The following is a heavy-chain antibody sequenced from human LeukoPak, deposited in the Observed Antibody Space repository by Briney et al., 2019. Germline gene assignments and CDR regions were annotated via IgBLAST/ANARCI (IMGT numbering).Heavy chain of an antibody. Sequence: SVKVSCKASGGTFSSYAISWVRQAPGQGLEWMGGIIPIFGTANYAQKFQGRVTITADESTSTAYMELSSLRSEDTAVYYCASSVYYYDSSGYYWGYWGQGTLVTVSS. CDR1: GGTFSSYA. D-gene: IGHD3-22*01. J-gene: IGHJ4*02. CDR2: IIPIFGTA. V-gene: IGHV1-69*01. CDR3: ASSVYYYDSSGYYWGY.